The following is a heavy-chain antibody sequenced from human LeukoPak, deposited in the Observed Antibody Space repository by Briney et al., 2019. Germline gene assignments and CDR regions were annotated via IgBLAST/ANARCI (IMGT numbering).Heavy chain of an antibody. Sequence: SETLSLTCTVSGGSISSGSYYWSWIRQPAGKGLEWIGYIFYSGSTNYNPSLKSRVTMSIDTSKNQFSLKLTSVTAADTATYYYARETSLAGFASGLGFNYWGQGILVTVSS. D-gene: IGHD6-19*01. CDR3: ARETSLAGFASGLGFNY. V-gene: IGHV4-61*10. CDR1: GGSISSGSYY. CDR2: IFYSGST. J-gene: IGHJ4*02.